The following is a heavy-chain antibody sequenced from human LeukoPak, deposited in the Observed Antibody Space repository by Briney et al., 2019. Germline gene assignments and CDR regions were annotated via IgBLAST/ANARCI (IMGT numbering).Heavy chain of an antibody. V-gene: IGHV5-51*01. J-gene: IGHJ4*02. CDR2: IYPGDSDT. CDR1: GYSFTSYW. D-gene: IGHD3-10*01. CDR3: ARHRGRANYGSGSYPDY. Sequence: GESLKISCKGSGYSFTSYWIGWVRQMPGKGLEWMGIIYPGDSDTRYSPSFQGQVTISADKSISTAYLQWSSLKASDTAMYYCARHRGRANYGSGSYPDYWGQGTLVTVSS.